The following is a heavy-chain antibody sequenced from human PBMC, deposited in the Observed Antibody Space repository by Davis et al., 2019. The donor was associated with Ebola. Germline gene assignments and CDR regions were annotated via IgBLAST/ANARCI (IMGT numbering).Heavy chain of an antibody. CDR3: ASREVVAGPLEP. V-gene: IGHV4-39*01. CDR2: IYYSGST. Sequence: MPSETLSLTCTVSGGSISSRSYYWGWIRQTPGKGLEWIGSIYYSGSTDYNPSLNSRVTMSVDTSRRQFSLTLNSVTAADTAVYYYASREVVAGPLEPWGQGTLVAVSS. D-gene: IGHD6-19*01. CDR1: GGSISSRSYY. J-gene: IGHJ5*02.